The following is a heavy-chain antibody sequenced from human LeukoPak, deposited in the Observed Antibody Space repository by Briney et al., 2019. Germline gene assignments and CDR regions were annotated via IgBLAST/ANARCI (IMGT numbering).Heavy chain of an antibody. Sequence: ASVKVSCKASGGTFSSYAISWVRQAPGQGLEWMGGIIPIFGTANYAQKFQGRVTITTDESTSTAYMELSSLRSVDTAVYYCAGGGLRGSDYWGQGTLVTVSS. CDR2: IIPIFGTA. CDR1: GGTFSSYA. J-gene: IGHJ4*02. CDR3: AGGGLRGSDY. D-gene: IGHD2-15*01. V-gene: IGHV1-69*05.